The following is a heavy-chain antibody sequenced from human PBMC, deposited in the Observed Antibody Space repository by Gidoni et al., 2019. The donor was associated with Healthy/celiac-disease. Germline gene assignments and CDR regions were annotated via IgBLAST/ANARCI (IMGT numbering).Heavy chain of an antibody. J-gene: IGHJ6*02. CDR3: AREVEMATIYYYYYGMDV. D-gene: IGHD5-12*01. CDR1: GFTFSSYS. Sequence: EVQLVESGGGLVKPGGSLRLSCAASGFTFSSYSMNWVRQAPGKGLEWVSSISSSSSYIYYADSVKGRFTISRDNAKNSLYLQMNSLRAEDTAVYYCAREVEMATIYYYYYGMDVWGQGTTVTVSS. V-gene: IGHV3-21*01. CDR2: ISSSSSYI.